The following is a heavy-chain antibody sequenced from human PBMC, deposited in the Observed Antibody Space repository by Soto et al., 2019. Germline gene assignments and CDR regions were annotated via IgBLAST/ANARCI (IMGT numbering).Heavy chain of an antibody. CDR2: IIPIFGTA. D-gene: IGHD3-3*01. CDR1: GGTFSSYA. J-gene: IGHJ6*02. CDR3: ARSQYDFWSGWDYYYGMDV. Sequence: SAMVSSKASGGTFSSYAISWVRQAPGQGLEWMGGIIPIFGTANYAQKFQGRVTITADESTSTAYMELSSLRSEDTAVYYCARSQYDFWSGWDYYYGMDVWGQGTTVTVSS. V-gene: IGHV1-69*13.